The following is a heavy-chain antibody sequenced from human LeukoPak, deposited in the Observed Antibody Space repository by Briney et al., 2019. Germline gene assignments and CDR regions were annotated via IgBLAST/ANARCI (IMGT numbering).Heavy chain of an antibody. V-gene: IGHV3-30*02. Sequence: PGGSLRLSCAASGFTFSSYGMHWVRQAPGKGLEWVAFIRSDGSNKYYADSVKGRFTISRDNSKNTLYLQMNSLRAEDTAVYYCATPEGWFGESDFDYWGQGTLVTVSS. CDR3: ATPEGWFGESDFDY. D-gene: IGHD3-10*01. CDR1: GFTFSSYG. CDR2: IRSDGSNK. J-gene: IGHJ4*02.